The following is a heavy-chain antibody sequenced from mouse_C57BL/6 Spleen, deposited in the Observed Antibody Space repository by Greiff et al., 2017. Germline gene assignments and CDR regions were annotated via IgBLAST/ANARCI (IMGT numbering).Heavy chain of an antibody. D-gene: IGHD1-1*02. CDR1: GFNIKDDY. CDR2: IDPENGDT. J-gene: IGHJ4*01. V-gene: IGHV14-4*01. CDR3: TTGSPYAMDY. Sequence: VQLQQSGAELVRPGASVKLSCTASGFNIKDDYMHWVKQRPEQGLEWIGWIDPENGDTEYASKFQGKATITADTSSNTAYLPLSSLTSEDTAVYDCTTGSPYAMDYWGQGTSVTVSS.